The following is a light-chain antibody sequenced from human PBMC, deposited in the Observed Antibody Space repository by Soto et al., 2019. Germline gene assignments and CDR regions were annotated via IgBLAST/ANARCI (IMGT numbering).Light chain of an antibody. J-gene: IGKJ5*01. CDR1: QSVSSY. CDR3: QQRSNWPPMIT. V-gene: IGKV3-11*01. Sequence: EIVLTHSPATLSLSPGERATLSCRASQSVSSYLAWYQQKPGQAPRLLIYDASNRATGIPARFSGSGSGTDFTLTISSLEPEDFAVYYCQQRSNWPPMITFGQGTRLEIK. CDR2: DAS.